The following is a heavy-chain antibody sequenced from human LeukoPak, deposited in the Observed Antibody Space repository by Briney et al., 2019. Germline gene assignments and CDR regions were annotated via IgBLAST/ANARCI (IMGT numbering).Heavy chain of an antibody. CDR2: ISTYNGNT. V-gene: IGHV1-18*01. CDR3: ATTATGLHYWYFDL. CDR1: GYTFTNYG. J-gene: IGHJ2*01. D-gene: IGHD5-18*01. Sequence: ASVKVSCKASGYTFTNYGISWVRQAPGQGLECMGWISTYNGNTNYTQNLQGRVTMTRDMSTSTVYMELSSLRSEDTAVYYCATTATGLHYWYFDLWGRGTLVTVSS.